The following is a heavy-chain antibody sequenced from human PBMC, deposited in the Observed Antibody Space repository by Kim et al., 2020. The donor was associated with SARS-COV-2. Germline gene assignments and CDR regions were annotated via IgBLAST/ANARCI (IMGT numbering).Heavy chain of an antibody. J-gene: IGHJ6*02. CDR2: IWYDGSNK. V-gene: IGHV3-33*01. CDR1: GFTFSSYG. CDR3: ARDIAARPVRDYYYGMDV. D-gene: IGHD6-6*01. Sequence: GGSLRLSCAASGFTFSSYGMHWVRQAPGKGLEWVAVIWYDGSNKYYADSVKGRFTISRDNSKNTLYLQMNSLRAEDTAVYYCARDIAARPVRDYYYGMDVWGQGTTVTVSS.